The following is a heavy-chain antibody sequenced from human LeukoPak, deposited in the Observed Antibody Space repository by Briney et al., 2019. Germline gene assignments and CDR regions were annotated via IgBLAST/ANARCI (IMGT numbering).Heavy chain of an antibody. CDR1: GGSISSGGYS. J-gene: IGHJ3*02. D-gene: IGHD5-12*01. V-gene: IGHV4-30-2*01. CDR3: AREGLPDAFDI. Sequence: SEILSHTCAVSGGSISSGGYSWSWIRQPPGKGLEWIGYIYHSGSTYYNPSLKSRVTISVDRSKNQFSLKLSSVTAADTAVYYCAREGLPDAFDIWGQGTMVTVSS. CDR2: IYHSGST.